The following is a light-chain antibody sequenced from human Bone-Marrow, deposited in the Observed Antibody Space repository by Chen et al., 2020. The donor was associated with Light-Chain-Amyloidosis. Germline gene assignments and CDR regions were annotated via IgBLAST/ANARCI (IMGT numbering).Light chain of an antibody. J-gene: IGLJ1*01. CDR3: SSFTSSSSYV. CDR1: SGDVGTYNY. Sequence: QSALTQPASVSWSPGQSITISCTGTSGDVGTYNYVSWYQQHPGKAPKVMIYAVSNRPSGVSNRVSGSKSGNTASLTISGLQAEDEADYYCSSFTSSSSYVFGPGTKVTVL. V-gene: IGLV2-14*01. CDR2: AVS.